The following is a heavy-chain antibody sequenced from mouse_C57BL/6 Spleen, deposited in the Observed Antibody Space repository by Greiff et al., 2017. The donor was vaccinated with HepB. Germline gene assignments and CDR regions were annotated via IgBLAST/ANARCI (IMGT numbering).Heavy chain of an antibody. Sequence: VKLMESDAELVKPGASVKISCKVSGYTFTDHTIHWMKQRPEQGLEWIGYIYPRDGSTKYNEKFKGKATLTADKSSSTAYMQLNSLTSEDSAVYFCAREDHYYGSSYGYWGQGTTLTVSS. V-gene: IGHV1-78*01. J-gene: IGHJ2*01. CDR2: IYPRDGST. CDR1: GYTFTDHT. CDR3: AREDHYYGSSYGY. D-gene: IGHD1-1*01.